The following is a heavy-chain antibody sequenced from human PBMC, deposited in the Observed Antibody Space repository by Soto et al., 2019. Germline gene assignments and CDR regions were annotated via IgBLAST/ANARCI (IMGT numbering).Heavy chain of an antibody. Sequence: QVQLVQSGAEVKKPGASVKVSCKASGYTFTSYAMHWVRQAPGQRLEWMGWINAGNGNTKYSQKFQGRVTITRDTSASTAYMELSSLRSEATAVYYCARDRRLGSSGSGMGYWGQGTLVTVSS. CDR2: INAGNGNT. D-gene: IGHD3-22*01. CDR3: ARDRRLGSSGSGMGY. CDR1: GYTFTSYA. V-gene: IGHV1-3*01. J-gene: IGHJ4*02.